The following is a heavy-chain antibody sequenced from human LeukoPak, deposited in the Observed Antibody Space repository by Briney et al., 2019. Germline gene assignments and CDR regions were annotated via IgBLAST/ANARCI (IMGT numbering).Heavy chain of an antibody. D-gene: IGHD4-17*01. J-gene: IGHJ6*03. V-gene: IGHV4-59*01. CDR3: ARRRGGDYGMYYYYYMDV. Sequence: ASETLSLTCTVSGGSISSYYWSWIRQPPGKGLEWIGYIYYSGSTNYIPSLKSRVTISVDTSKNQFSLKLSSVTAADTAVYYCARRRGGDYGMYYYYYMDVWGKGTTVTVSS. CDR1: GGSISSYY. CDR2: IYYSGST.